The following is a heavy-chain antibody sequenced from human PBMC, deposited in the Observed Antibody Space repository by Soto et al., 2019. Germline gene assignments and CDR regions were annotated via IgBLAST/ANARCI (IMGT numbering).Heavy chain of an antibody. CDR3: ARGGYCSSTSCYIAHFDY. D-gene: IGHD2-2*02. CDR2: IYYSGST. V-gene: IGHV4-31*03. Sequence: QVQLQESGPGLVKPSQTLSLTCTVSGGSISSGGYYWSWIRQHPGKGLEWIGYIYYSGSTYYNPSLKSRVTISVDTSKNQFSLKLSSVTAADTAVYYCARGGYCSSTSCYIAHFDYWGQGTLVTVSS. J-gene: IGHJ4*02. CDR1: GGSISSGGYY.